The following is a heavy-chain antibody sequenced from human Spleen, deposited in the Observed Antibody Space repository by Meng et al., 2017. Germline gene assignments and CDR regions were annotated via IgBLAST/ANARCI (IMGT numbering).Heavy chain of an antibody. D-gene: IGHD2-2*01. CDR1: GYTFTNYG. CDR3: ARELGDCSSSSCYSDY. Sequence: QVQMVQSGAEVNKPGASVKVSCKASGYTFTNYGITWVRQAPGQGLEWRGWISAYNGNTKYAQKLQGRVTMTTDTSTSTAYMELRSLRSDDTAVYYCARELGDCSSSSCYSDYWGQGTLVTVSS. V-gene: IGHV1-18*01. J-gene: IGHJ4*02. CDR2: ISAYNGNT.